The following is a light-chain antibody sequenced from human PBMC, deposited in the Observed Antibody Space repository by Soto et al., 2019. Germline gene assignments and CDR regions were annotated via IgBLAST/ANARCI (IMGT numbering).Light chain of an antibody. Sequence: QPVLTQPPSASGTPGQRVTISCSGSSSNIGSNTVNWYQHLPGTAPKLLIYGNNQRPSGVPDRFSGSKSGTSASLAISGLQSDDEADYYCATWDDSLNGPVFGGGTKLTVL. CDR1: SSNIGSNT. V-gene: IGLV1-44*01. J-gene: IGLJ2*01. CDR2: GNN. CDR3: ATWDDSLNGPV.